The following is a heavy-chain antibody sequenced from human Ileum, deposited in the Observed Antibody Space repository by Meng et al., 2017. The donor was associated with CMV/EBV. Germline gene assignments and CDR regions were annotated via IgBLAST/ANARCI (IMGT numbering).Heavy chain of an antibody. V-gene: IGHV4-34*01. J-gene: IGHJ6*02. D-gene: IGHD2-2*01. Sequence: GSLRLSCGVSGGSFGAYYWSWVRHLPGEGLEWVGQITDDGTANFNPSLKSRVTISVDTSKQQFYLNLTSVTAAETAVYFCARGFGCRRSSCYWIYYYGMDVWGQGSSVTVSS. CDR2: ITDDGTA. CDR1: GGSFGAYY. CDR3: ARGFGCRRSSCYWIYYYGMDV.